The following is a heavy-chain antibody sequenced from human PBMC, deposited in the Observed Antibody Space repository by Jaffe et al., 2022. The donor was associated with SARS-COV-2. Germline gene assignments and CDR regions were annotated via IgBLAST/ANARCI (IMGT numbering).Heavy chain of an antibody. D-gene: IGHD2-21*02. J-gene: IGHJ3*02. Sequence: EVQLVQSGAEVKKPGESLKISCKVSGNSFSSHWIAWVRQMPGRGLEWMGAIYPGDSDTRYSPSFQGQVTISADKSISTAYLQWSTLRASDTAMYYCATSARTGGDDAFDIWGQGTMVTVSS. CDR1: GNSFSSHW. CDR2: IYPGDSDT. CDR3: ATSARTGGDDAFDI. V-gene: IGHV5-51*01.